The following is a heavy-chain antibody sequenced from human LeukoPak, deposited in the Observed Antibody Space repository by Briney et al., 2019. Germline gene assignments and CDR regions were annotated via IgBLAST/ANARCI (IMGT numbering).Heavy chain of an antibody. CDR2: ISYDGSNK. CDR1: GFTFSSYA. V-gene: IGHV3-30-3*01. Sequence: GGSLRLSCAASGFTFSSYAMHWVRQAPGKGLGWVAVISYDGSNKYYADSVKGRFTISRDNSKNTLYLQMNSLRAEDTAVYYCARDRGSGENYFDYWGQGTLVTVSS. J-gene: IGHJ4*02. CDR3: ARDRGSGENYFDY. D-gene: IGHD3-10*01.